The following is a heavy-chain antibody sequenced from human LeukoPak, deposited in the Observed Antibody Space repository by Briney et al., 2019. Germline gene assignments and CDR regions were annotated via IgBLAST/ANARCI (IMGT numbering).Heavy chain of an antibody. D-gene: IGHD2-21*02. Sequence: PGGSLRLSCAASGFTVSSKYMSWVRQAPGKGLEWVSVIHGDGSTYYADSVKGRFTISRDNSKNTLYLQMNSLRAEDMAVYYCARGKSSDCTCIDYWGQGTLVTVSS. J-gene: IGHJ4*02. CDR3: ARGKSSDCTCIDY. CDR2: IHGDGST. CDR1: GFTVSSKY. V-gene: IGHV3-53*01.